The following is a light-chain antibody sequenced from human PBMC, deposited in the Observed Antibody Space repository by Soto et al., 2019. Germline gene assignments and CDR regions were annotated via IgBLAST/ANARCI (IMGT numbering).Light chain of an antibody. CDR2: GAS. J-gene: IGKJ5*01. V-gene: IGKV3-20*01. Sequence: EIVLTQSPGTLSLSPGERATLSCRASQSVSSSYLAWYQQKPGQAPRLLIYGASSRATGTPDRFSGSGSGTDFTLTISRLETEDVTIYYYQQYRSSLSITFGQGTRLEIK. CDR3: QQYRSSLSIT. CDR1: QSVSSSY.